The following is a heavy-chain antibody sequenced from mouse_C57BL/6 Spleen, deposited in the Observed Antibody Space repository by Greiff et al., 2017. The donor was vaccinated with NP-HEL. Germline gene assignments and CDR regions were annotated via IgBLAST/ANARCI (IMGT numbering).Heavy chain of an antibody. CDR2: IYPRSGNT. Sequence: VKLQESGAELARPGASVKLSCKASGYTFTSYGISWVKQRTGQGLEWIGEIYPRSGNTYYNEKFKGKATLTADKSSSTAYMELRSLTSEDSAVYFCARIPITTVVATGAMEYWGQGTSVTVSS. D-gene: IGHD1-1*01. J-gene: IGHJ4*01. CDR3: ARIPITTVVATGAMEY. V-gene: IGHV1-81*01. CDR1: GYTFTSYG.